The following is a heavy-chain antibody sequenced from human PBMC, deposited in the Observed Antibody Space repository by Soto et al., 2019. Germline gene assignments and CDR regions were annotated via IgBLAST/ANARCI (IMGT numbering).Heavy chain of an antibody. CDR2: ISAHKGNT. CDR1: GYTFTSFG. Sequence: QVQLVQSGAEVKTSGASVKVYCKASGYTFTSFGISWVRQAPGQGLEWMGWISAHKGNTNYVQKFQGRVTMTTDTSTSTDYMELRSLRSDDTAVYYCARAPSLTVAPVDYWGQGTLVTVSS. V-gene: IGHV1-18*01. CDR3: ARAPSLTVAPVDY. J-gene: IGHJ4*02. D-gene: IGHD6-19*01.